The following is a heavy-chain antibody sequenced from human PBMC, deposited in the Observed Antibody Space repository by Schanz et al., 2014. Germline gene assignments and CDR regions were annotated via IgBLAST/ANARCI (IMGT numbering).Heavy chain of an antibody. J-gene: IGHJ3*01. D-gene: IGHD3-16*01. Sequence: QVQLVQSGAEVKKPGSSVNVSCEASGGTFGRYTISWLRQAPGQGLEWMGRNIHVLGVTNYAQKFQGRLTITVDQSKTXXXMELSSLTSEXXXXXXXARGGVEMATIRDAFDLWGQGTMVTVS. V-gene: IGHV1-69*02. CDR1: GGTFGRYT. CDR2: NIHVLGVT. CDR3: ARGGVEMATIRDAFDL.